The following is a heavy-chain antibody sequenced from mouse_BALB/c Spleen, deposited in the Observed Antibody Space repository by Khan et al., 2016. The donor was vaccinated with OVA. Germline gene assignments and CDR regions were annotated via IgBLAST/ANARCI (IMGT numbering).Heavy chain of an antibody. J-gene: IGHJ2*01. CDR3: SKNYRYDVYFDY. CDR1: GYTFTSYV. D-gene: IGHD2-14*01. V-gene: IGHV1S136*01. Sequence: VQLQQSGPELVKPGASVKMSCEASGYTFTSYVIHWVKQTPGQGLEWIGYIYPFNDDTKYNEKFKGKATLNSDTSSSTAYRELRSLTSEDSAVYYCSKNYRYDVYFDYWGQGTTLTASS. CDR2: IYPFNDDT.